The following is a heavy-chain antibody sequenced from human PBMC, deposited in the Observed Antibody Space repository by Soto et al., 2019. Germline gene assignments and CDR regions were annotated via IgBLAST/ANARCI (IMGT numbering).Heavy chain of an antibody. Sequence: QVQLQESGPGLVKPSQTLSLTCTVTGGSISSGDYYWSWIRQHPGKGLELIGYIYYSGSTHYNPSLQSRVIISVDTSKNQCSLKLTSVTAANTVMYYCARGIVVVVAATTATDAFDIWGQGTMVTVSS. D-gene: IGHD2-15*01. CDR1: GGSISSGDYY. J-gene: IGHJ3*02. V-gene: IGHV4-31*03. CDR3: ARGIVVVVAATTATDAFDI. CDR2: IYYSGST.